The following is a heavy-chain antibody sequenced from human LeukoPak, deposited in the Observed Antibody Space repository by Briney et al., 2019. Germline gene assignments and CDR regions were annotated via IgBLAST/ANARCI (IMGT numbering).Heavy chain of an antibody. Sequence: ASVKVSCKASGFTFTSSAVQWVRQARGQRLEWIGWIVVGSGNTNYAQKFQERVTITRDMSTSTAYMELSSLRSEDTAVYYCAADGDPGYCSSTSCYTRTPDAFDIWGQGTMVTVSS. CDR3: AADGDPGYCSSTSCYTRTPDAFDI. V-gene: IGHV1-58*01. CDR2: IVVGSGNT. CDR1: GFTFTSSA. J-gene: IGHJ3*02. D-gene: IGHD2-2*02.